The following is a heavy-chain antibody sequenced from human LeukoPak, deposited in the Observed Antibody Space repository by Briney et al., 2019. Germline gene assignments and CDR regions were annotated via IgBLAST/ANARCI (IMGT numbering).Heavy chain of an antibody. J-gene: IGHJ5*02. CDR1: GYSFTSYW. CDR2: IYPVDSDT. CDR3: ARHRGTIFGMVMYNWFDP. D-gene: IGHD3-3*01. V-gene: IGHV5-51*01. Sequence: GESLQISCEASGYSFTSYWIGWVRQMPGKGLEWVALIYPVDSDTRYNPSFQGQVTISADKSINTVYLQWNSLKASDSAMYYCARHRGTIFGMVMYNWFDPWGQGTLVTVSS.